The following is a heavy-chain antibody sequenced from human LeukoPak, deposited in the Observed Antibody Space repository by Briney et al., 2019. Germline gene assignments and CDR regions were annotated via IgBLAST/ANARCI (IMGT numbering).Heavy chain of an antibody. CDR2: MNPNSGNT. D-gene: IGHD3-9*01. CDR1: GYTFTSYD. J-gene: IGHJ6*02. V-gene: IGHV1-8*01. CDR3: ARNYYDILTGSSLYYYGMDV. Sequence: ASVKVSCKASGYTFTSYDINWVRQATGQGLEWMGWMNPNSGNTGYAQKFQGRVTMTRNTSISTAYMELSGLRSEDTAVYYCARNYYDILTGSSLYYYGMDVWGQGTTVTVSS.